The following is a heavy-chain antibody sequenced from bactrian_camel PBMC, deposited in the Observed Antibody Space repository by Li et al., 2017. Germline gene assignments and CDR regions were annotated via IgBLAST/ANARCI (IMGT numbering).Heavy chain of an antibody. V-gene: IGHV3-2*01. D-gene: IGHD3*01. J-gene: IGHJ4*01. CDR3: SGAPGADY. CDR2: ISPDGMST. CDR1: GLAFSNYY. Sequence: HVQLVESGGGLVQPGGSLRRSCAASGLAFSNYYLNWVRQAPGKGLEWVSRISPDGMSTYYADSVRGRFTISGDSAKNTVYLEMNNLKVEDMARYYCSGAPGADYWGQGTQVTVS.